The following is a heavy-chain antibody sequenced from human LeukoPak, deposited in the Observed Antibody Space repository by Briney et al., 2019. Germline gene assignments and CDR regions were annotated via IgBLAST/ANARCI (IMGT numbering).Heavy chain of an antibody. CDR3: ARDPDIAAAEGDY. V-gene: IGHV1-2*02. Sequence: GASVKVSCKASGYTFTGYYMDWVRQAPGQGLEWMGWINPNSGGTNYAQKFQGRVTMTRDTSISTAYMELSRLRSDDTAVYYCARDPDIAAAEGDYWGQGTLVTVSS. CDR1: GYTFTGYY. J-gene: IGHJ4*02. D-gene: IGHD6-13*01. CDR2: INPNSGGT.